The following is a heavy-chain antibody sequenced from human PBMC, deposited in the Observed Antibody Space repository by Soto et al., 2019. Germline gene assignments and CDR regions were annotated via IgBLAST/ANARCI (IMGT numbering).Heavy chain of an antibody. CDR3: ARGWGRIFDY. CDR1: GGSFSGYY. Sequence: QVQLQQWGAGLLKPSATLSLTCAVYGGSFSGYYWNWIRQPPGKGLEWIGEINHSGSTNYNPSLTRRVTISVDTSKNQFSLKLSSVTAADTAVYYCARGWGRIFDYWGQGNLVTVSP. D-gene: IGHD7-27*01. CDR2: INHSGST. V-gene: IGHV4-34*01. J-gene: IGHJ4*02.